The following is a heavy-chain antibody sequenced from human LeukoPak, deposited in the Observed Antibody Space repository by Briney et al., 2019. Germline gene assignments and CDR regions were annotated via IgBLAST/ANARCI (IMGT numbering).Heavy chain of an antibody. D-gene: IGHD3-3*01. Sequence: SETLSLTCSVSGYSISSGYHWGWIRQPPGKGLEWIGTIFHSGSTYYNPSPKSRVTISVDTSNNQFSLKLSSVTAADTAVYYCARVEWFFEYWGQGTLVTVSS. CDR1: GYSISSGYH. V-gene: IGHV4-38-2*02. J-gene: IGHJ4*02. CDR3: ARVEWFFEY. CDR2: IFHSGST.